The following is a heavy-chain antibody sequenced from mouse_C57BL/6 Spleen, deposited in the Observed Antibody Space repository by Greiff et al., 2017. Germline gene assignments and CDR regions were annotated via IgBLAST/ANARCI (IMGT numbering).Heavy chain of an antibody. CDR3: ARPFYYYGSSHPYAMDY. CDR1: GYAFTDYL. CDR2: INPGSGGT. D-gene: IGHD1-1*01. Sequence: QVQLQQSGAELVRPGTSVKVSCKASGYAFTDYLIEWVKQRPGQGLEWIGVINPGSGGTNYNEKFKGKATLTADKSSSTAYMQLSSLTSEDSAVXFCARPFYYYGSSHPYAMDYWGQGTSVTVSS. V-gene: IGHV1-54*01. J-gene: IGHJ4*01.